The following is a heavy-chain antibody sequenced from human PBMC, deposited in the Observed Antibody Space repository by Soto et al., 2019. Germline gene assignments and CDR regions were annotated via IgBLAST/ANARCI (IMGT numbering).Heavy chain of an antibody. D-gene: IGHD2-15*01. CDR1: GFTFSSYW. CDR3: VRTSLVVAAATREDY. J-gene: IGHJ4*02. CDR2: INSDGSST. Sequence: GGSLRLSCAASGFTFSSYWMHWVRQAPGKGLVWVSRINSDGSSTSYVGSVKGRFTISRDNAKNTLYLQMNSLRAEDTAVYYCVRTSLVVAAATREDYWGQGTLVTVSS. V-gene: IGHV3-74*01.